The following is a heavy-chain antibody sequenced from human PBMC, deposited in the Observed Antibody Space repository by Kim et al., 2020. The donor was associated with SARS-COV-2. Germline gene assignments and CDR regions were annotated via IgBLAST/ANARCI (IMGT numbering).Heavy chain of an antibody. J-gene: IGHJ3*02. CDR2: IYYSGST. Sequence: SETLSLTCTVSGGSISSGGYYWSWIRQHPGKGLEWIGYIYYSGSTYYNPSLKSRVTISVDTSKNQFSLKLSSVTAADTAVYYCARELWGGDYPNAFDIWGQGTMVTVSS. D-gene: IGHD4-17*01. CDR3: ARELWGGDYPNAFDI. V-gene: IGHV4-31*03. CDR1: GGSISSGGYY.